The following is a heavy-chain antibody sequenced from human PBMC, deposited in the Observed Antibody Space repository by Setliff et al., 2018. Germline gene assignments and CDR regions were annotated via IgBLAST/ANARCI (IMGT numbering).Heavy chain of an antibody. J-gene: IGHJ2*01. V-gene: IGHV4-59*12. Sequence: SETLSLTCTVSGGSIGSYYWSWIRQPPGKGLEWIGYIYYSGSTNYNPSLKSRVTISVDTSQNQFSLKLNSVTAADTAVYYCARSGTYRYFDLWGRGTLVTVSS. CDR2: IYYSGST. CDR3: ARSGTYRYFDL. D-gene: IGHD1-26*01. CDR1: GGSIGSYY.